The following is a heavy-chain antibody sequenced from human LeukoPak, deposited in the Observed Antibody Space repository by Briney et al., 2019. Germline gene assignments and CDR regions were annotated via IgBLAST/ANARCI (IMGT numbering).Heavy chain of an antibody. V-gene: IGHV1-18*01. J-gene: IGHJ4*02. CDR3: AKDRSSSARED. CDR2: ISGYNGAT. CDR1: GFTFTSYG. Sequence: ASVKVSCKASGFTFTSYGISWVRQAPGQGLEWVGWISGYNGATNYAQKFRDRLTMTTDTSTTTAYMELRSLRSDDTAVYYCAKDRSSSAREDWGQGTLVTVSS. D-gene: IGHD2-2*01.